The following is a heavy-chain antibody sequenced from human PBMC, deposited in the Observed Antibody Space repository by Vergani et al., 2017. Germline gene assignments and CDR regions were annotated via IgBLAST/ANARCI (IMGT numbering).Heavy chain of an antibody. CDR3: AREQLTFCMDV. D-gene: IGHD6-6*01. J-gene: IGHJ6*02. Sequence: QVQLVQSGAEVKKPGSSVKVSCKASGGTFSSYAISWVRQAPGQGLEWMGRIIPILGIANYAQKLQGRVTMTTDTSTSTAYMELRSLRSDDTAVYYCAREQLTFCMDVWGQGTTVTVSS. V-gene: IGHV1-69*04. CDR1: GGTFSSYA. CDR2: IIPILGIA.